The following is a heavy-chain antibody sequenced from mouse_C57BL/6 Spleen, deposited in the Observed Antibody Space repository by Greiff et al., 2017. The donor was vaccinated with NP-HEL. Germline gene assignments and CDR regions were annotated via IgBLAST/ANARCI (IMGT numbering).Heavy chain of an antibody. CDR2: INPSNGGT. CDR3: ARTHYDAGDY. Sequence: QVHVKQPGTELVKPGASVKLSCKASGYTFTSYWMHWVKQRPGQGLEWIGNINPSNGGTNYNEKFKSKATLTVDKSSSTAYMQLSRLTSEDSAVYYCARTHYDAGDYWGQGTTLTVSS. CDR1: GYTFTSYW. V-gene: IGHV1-53*01. D-gene: IGHD2-4*01. J-gene: IGHJ2*01.